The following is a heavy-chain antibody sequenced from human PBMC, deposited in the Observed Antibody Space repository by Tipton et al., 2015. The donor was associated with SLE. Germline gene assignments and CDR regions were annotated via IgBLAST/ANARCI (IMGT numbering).Heavy chain of an antibody. V-gene: IGHV4-59*05. D-gene: IGHD1-1*01. J-gene: IGHJ4*02. Sequence: TLSLTCTVSGGPISSHYWSWIRQPPGKGLEWIWSIYYSGSTYYNPSLKSRVTISVDTSKNQFSLKLSSVTAADTAVYYCARVPLDYWGQGTLVTVSS. CDR2: IYYSGST. CDR3: ARVPLDY. CDR1: GGPISSHY.